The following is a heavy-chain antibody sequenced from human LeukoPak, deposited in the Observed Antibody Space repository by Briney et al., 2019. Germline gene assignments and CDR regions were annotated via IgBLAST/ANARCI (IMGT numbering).Heavy chain of an antibody. D-gene: IGHD4-11*01. Sequence: GGSLRLSCAASGFTFSSYAMHWVRQAPGKGLEYVSAISSNGGSTYYANTVKGRFTISRDNSKNTLYLQMGSLRAEDMAVYYCARPGLQVTTGFYYMDVWGKGTTVTVSS. CDR2: ISSNGGST. J-gene: IGHJ6*03. CDR1: GFTFSSYA. V-gene: IGHV3-64*01. CDR3: ARPGLQVTTGFYYMDV.